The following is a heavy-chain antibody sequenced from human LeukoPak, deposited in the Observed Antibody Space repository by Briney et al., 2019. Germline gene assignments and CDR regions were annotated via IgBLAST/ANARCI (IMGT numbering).Heavy chain of an antibody. Sequence: GASVKVSCKASGYTFTGYYILWVRQAPGQGLEWMGWINPNSGDTNYAQKFQGRVTMTRDTSISTAYMELSRLRSDDTAVYYCARGYSSGWYINYWGQGTLSPSPQ. CDR3: ARGYSSGWYINY. V-gene: IGHV1-2*02. D-gene: IGHD6-19*01. CDR1: GYTFTGYY. CDR2: INPNSGDT. J-gene: IGHJ4*02.